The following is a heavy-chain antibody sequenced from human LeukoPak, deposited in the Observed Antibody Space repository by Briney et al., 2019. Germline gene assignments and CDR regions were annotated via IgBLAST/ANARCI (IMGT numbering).Heavy chain of an antibody. CDR1: GFTFSDYY. CDR2: ISNSGSTI. J-gene: IGHJ3*02. CDR3: ARAPTTWAFDI. V-gene: IGHV3-11*01. D-gene: IGHD4-17*01. Sequence: GGSLRLSCAASGFTFSDYYMSWIRQAPGKGLEWVSYISNSGSTIYYADSVKGRFTISRDNAKNSLYLQMNSLRAEDTAVYYCARAPTTWAFDIWGQGTMVTVSS.